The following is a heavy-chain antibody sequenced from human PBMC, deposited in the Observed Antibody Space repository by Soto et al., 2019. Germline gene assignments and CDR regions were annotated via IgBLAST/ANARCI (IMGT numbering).Heavy chain of an antibody. V-gene: IGHV4-30-4*01. CDR3: ASQPIYYYGSGSYYGTFDY. D-gene: IGHD3-10*01. J-gene: IGHJ4*02. CDR2: IYYSGST. Sequence: QVQLQESGPGLVKPSQTLSLTCTVSGGSISSGDYYWSWIRQPPGKGLEWVGYIYYSGSTYYNPSLRSRVTISVDTSKHQFSLKLSSVTAADTAVYYCASQPIYYYGSGSYYGTFDYWGQGTLVTVSS. CDR1: GGSISSGDYY.